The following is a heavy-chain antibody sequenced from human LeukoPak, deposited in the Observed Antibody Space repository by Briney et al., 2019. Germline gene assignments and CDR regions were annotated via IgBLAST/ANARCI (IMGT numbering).Heavy chain of an antibody. Sequence: SVKVSCKASGGTFSSYAISWVRQAPGQGLEWMGGTIPIFGTANYAQKFQGRVTITADESRSTAYMELSSLRSEDTAVYSCARGLRGYYDSSGYYGSWFDPWGQGTLVTVSS. CDR2: TIPIFGTA. J-gene: IGHJ5*02. CDR1: GGTFSSYA. D-gene: IGHD3-22*01. CDR3: ARGLRGYYDSSGYYGSWFDP. V-gene: IGHV1-69*13.